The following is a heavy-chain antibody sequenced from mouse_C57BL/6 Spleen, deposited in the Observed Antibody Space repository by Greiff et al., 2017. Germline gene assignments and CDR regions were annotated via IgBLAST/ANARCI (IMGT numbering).Heavy chain of an antibody. CDR2: INPSSGYT. CDR3: ARDEGFPYYAMDY. J-gene: IGHJ4*01. V-gene: IGHV1-4*01. Sequence: VQLQQSGAELARPGASVKMSCKASGYTFTSYTMHWVKQRPGQGLEWIGYINPSSGYTKYNQKFKDKATLTADKSSSTAYMQLSSLTSEDSAVYYCARDEGFPYYAMDYWGQGTSVTVSS. CDR1: GYTFTSYT.